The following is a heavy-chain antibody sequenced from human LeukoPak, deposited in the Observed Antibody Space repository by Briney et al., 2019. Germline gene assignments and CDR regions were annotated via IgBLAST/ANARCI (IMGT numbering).Heavy chain of an antibody. D-gene: IGHD3-22*01. CDR2: INPSGGST. V-gene: IGHV1-46*01. CDR1: GYTFTSYY. Sequence: GASVKVSCKASGYTFTSYYMHWVRQAPGQGLEWMGIINPSGGSTSYAQKFQGRVTMTRDTSTSTVYMELSSLRSEDTAVYYCARAKPRQNYYDSSGYSHYHYYGMDVWGQGTTVTVSS. J-gene: IGHJ6*02. CDR3: ARAKPRQNYYDSSGYSHYHYYGMDV.